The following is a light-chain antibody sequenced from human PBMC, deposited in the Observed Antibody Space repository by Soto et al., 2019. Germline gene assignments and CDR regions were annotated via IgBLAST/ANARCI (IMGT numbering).Light chain of an antibody. J-gene: IGKJ1*01. CDR2: DVS. V-gene: IGKV1-5*01. Sequence: DIQMTQSPSTLSAYVGDRVTISCRASQSLSPWLAWYQQKPGKAPKLLMYDVSTLESGVSSRFSGSGSGTDFTLTISNLQPDDFATYYCQQYNSYSPRTFGQGTKVDI. CDR1: QSLSPW. CDR3: QQYNSYSPRT.